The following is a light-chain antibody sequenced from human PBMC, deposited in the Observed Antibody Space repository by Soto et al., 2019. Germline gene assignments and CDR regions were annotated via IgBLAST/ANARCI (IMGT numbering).Light chain of an antibody. CDR3: QQSYSTTWT. V-gene: IGKV1-39*01. CDR1: QSISSY. Sequence: DIQMTQSPSALSASVGDKVSITCRASQSISSYLNWYQQKPGKAPKLLIYAASTLQSGIPSRFSGSGSGTAFTLTTGSLDTDDLATEDWQQSYSTTWTNGQGAKVEIK. CDR2: AAS. J-gene: IGKJ1*01.